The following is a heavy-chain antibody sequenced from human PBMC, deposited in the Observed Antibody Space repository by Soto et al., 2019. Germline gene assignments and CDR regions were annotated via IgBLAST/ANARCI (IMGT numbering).Heavy chain of an antibody. CDR1: GGSFSGYY. V-gene: IGHV4-34*01. Sequence: SETLSLTCAVYGGSFSGYYWSWIRQPPGKGLEWIGEINHSGSTNYNPSLKSRVTISVDTSKNQFSLKLSSVTAADTAVYYCARGVVRYYYYYYGMDVWRQGTTVTVSS. D-gene: IGHD3-10*01. J-gene: IGHJ6*02. CDR3: ARGVVRYYYYYYGMDV. CDR2: INHSGST.